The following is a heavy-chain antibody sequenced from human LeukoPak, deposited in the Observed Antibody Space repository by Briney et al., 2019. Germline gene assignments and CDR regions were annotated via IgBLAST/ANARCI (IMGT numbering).Heavy chain of an antibody. CDR3: ARGGPRHNWFDP. Sequence: ASVKVSCKASGYTFTSYDINWVRQATGQGLEWMGWMNPNSGNTGYAQKFQGRVTITRNTSISTAYMELSSLRSEDTAVYYCARGGPRHNWFDPWGQGALVTVSS. J-gene: IGHJ5*02. V-gene: IGHV1-8*03. CDR2: MNPNSGNT. CDR1: GYTFTSYD.